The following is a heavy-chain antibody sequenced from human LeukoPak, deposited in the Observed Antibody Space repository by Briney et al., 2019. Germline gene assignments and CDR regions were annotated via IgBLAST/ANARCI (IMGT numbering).Heavy chain of an antibody. CDR3: AREFSSYSSGWSAQNPNY. D-gene: IGHD6-19*01. CDR2: ISYDGSNK. V-gene: IGHV3-30*19. Sequence: GGSLRLSCAASGFTLSNYGIHWVRQAPGKGLEWVAVISYDGSNKYYADSVKGRFTISRDNSKNTLYLQMNSLRAEDTAVYYCAREFSSYSSGWSAQNPNYWGQGTLVTVSS. J-gene: IGHJ4*02. CDR1: GFTLSNYG.